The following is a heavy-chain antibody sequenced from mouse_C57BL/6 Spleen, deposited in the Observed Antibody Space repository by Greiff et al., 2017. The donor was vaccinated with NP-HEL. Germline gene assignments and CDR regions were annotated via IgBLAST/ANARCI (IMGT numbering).Heavy chain of an antibody. J-gene: IGHJ2*01. Sequence: QVQLQQPGAELVRPGSSVKLSCKASGYTFTSYWMDWVKQRPGQGLEWIGNIYPSDSETHYNQKFKDKATLTVDKSSSTAYMQLSSLTSEDSAVYYCARHYYDYDEGFDCWGQGTTLTVSS. D-gene: IGHD2-4*01. CDR1: GYTFTSYW. V-gene: IGHV1-61*01. CDR2: IYPSDSET. CDR3: ARHYYDYDEGFDC.